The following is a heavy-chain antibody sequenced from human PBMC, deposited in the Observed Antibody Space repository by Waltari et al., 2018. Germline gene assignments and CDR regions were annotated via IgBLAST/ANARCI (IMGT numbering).Heavy chain of an antibody. J-gene: IGHJ4*02. CDR1: GGSISSSSYY. Sequence: QLQLQESGPGLVKPSETLSFTCTVSGGSISSSSYYWGWIRQPPGKGLEWIGSIYYSGSTYYHPSLKSRGSISVDTSKNQFSLKLSSVTAADTAVYYCATKRESSASGFDYWGQGTLVTVSS. CDR3: ATKRESSASGFDY. V-gene: IGHV4-39*01. D-gene: IGHD6-19*01. CDR2: IYYSGST.